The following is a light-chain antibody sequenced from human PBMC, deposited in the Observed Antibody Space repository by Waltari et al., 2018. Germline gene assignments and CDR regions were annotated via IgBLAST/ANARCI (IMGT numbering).Light chain of an antibody. J-gene: IGLJ3*02. V-gene: IGLV7-43*01. CDR1: TGAVTSDPY. CDR3: LLYYGGXRV. Sequence: QTVVTQEPSLTVSPGGPVTLTCPSSTGAVTSDPYPNWFQQNPGQPPKTLIYSTFKRHSWXSARFSGSLLGVNAALTLSDVQPEDEADYYCLLYYGGXRVFGGGTRLTVL. CDR2: STF.